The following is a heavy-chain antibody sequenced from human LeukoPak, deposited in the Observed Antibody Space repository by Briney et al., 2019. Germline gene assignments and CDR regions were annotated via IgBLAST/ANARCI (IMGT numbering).Heavy chain of an antibody. CDR1: GFTFSSYA. V-gene: IGHV3-23*01. Sequence: GGSLRLSCAASGFTFSSYAMSWVRQAPGKGLEWASAISGSGGSTYYADSVKGRFTISRDNSKNTLYLQMNSLRAEDTAVYYCARGGRGWYVPLDYWGQGTLVTVSS. CDR3: ARGGRGWYVPLDY. D-gene: IGHD6-19*01. CDR2: ISGSGGST. J-gene: IGHJ4*02.